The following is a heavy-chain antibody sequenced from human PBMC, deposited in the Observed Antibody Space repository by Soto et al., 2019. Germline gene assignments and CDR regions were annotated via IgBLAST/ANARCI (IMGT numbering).Heavy chain of an antibody. CDR2: TSGSGTST. CDR1: GFTFSTYG. D-gene: IGHD3-3*01. Sequence: EVQLLESGGGLVQPGGSLRLACAASGFTFSTYGMTWVRQSPGKGLEWVSATSGSGTSTYYADSVRGRFTISRDNSENTLYLHMHSLRVEDTAVYYCAKSMHYDFWSGYSRAFDIWGQGTMVTVSS. V-gene: IGHV3-23*01. CDR3: AKSMHYDFWSGYSRAFDI. J-gene: IGHJ3*02.